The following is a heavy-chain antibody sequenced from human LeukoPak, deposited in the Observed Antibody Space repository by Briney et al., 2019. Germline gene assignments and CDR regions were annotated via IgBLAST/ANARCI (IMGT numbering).Heavy chain of an antibody. CDR2: ISGSGGST. D-gene: IGHD3-22*01. J-gene: IGHJ4*02. CDR1: GFTFSSYA. Sequence: GGSLRLSCAASGFTFSSYAMSWVRQAPGKGLEWVSAISGSGGSTYYTDSVKGRFTISRDNSMNTLYLQMNSLRAEDTAVYYCAKCNTYYYDSGNPNFDYWGQGTLVTVSS. V-gene: IGHV3-23*01. CDR3: AKCNTYYYDSGNPNFDY.